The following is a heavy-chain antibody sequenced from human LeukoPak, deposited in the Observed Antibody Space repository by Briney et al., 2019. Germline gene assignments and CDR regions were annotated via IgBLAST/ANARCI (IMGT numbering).Heavy chain of an antibody. J-gene: IGHJ4*02. Sequence: ASVKVSCKTSGYTFTNYGISWLRQAPGQGLEWLGWISTNKGSTIFAQSVQDRVTMTTDTSTSTAYMELRSLRSDDKAVYYCARDPDGDYDCDYWGQGTLVTVSS. CDR2: ISTNKGST. CDR3: ARDPDGDYDCDY. CDR1: GYTFTNYG. V-gene: IGHV1-18*01. D-gene: IGHD4-17*01.